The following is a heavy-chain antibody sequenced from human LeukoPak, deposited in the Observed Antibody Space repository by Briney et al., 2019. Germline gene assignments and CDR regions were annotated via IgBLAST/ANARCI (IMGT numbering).Heavy chain of an antibody. J-gene: IGHJ6*02. D-gene: IGHD3-9*01. CDR3: ARDGYYDILIDYYYYGMDV. V-gene: IGHV1-2*02. CDR1: GYTFTGYY. CDR2: INPNSGGT. Sequence: ASVKVSCKASGYTFTGYYIHWVRQAPGQGLEWMGWINPNSGGTNYAQKFQGRVTMTRDTSISTAYMELSRLRSDDTAVYYCARDGYYDILIDYYYYGMDVWGQGTTVTVSS.